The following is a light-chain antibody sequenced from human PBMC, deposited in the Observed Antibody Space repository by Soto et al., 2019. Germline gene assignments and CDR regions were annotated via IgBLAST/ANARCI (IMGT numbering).Light chain of an antibody. Sequence: QSVLTQPPSASGTPGQRVTISCSGSSSNIGRNTVNWYQQLPGTAPKRLIYSNSQRPSGVPDRFSGSKSGTSASLAISGLQSEDDADYYCAAWDDSLNGSYVFGTGTKVTVL. CDR2: SNS. CDR3: AAWDDSLNGSYV. V-gene: IGLV1-44*01. CDR1: SSNIGRNT. J-gene: IGLJ1*01.